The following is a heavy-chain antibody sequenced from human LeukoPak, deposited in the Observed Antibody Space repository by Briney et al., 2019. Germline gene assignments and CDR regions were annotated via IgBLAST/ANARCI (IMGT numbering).Heavy chain of an antibody. Sequence: SVKVSCKASGGTFSSYAIGWVRQAPGQGLEWMGRIIPILGIANYAQKFQGRVTITADKSTSTAYMELSSLRSEDTAVYYCARGPSAFSFDYWGQGTLVTVSS. CDR1: GGTFSSYA. CDR2: IIPILGIA. D-gene: IGHD6-19*01. CDR3: ARGPSAFSFDY. J-gene: IGHJ4*02. V-gene: IGHV1-69*04.